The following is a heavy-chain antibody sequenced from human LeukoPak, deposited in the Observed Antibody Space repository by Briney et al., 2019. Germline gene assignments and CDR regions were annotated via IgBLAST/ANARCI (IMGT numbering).Heavy chain of an antibody. J-gene: IGHJ4*02. CDR3: RGVRGGTEADY. Sequence: GGSLRLSCAASGFTFSNYSMNWVRQAPRKGLEWVSYISSSSSIRYYADSVKGRFTIPRDNAKNSLYLQMNSLRAEDTAVYYCRGVRGGTEADYWGQGTLVTVSS. V-gene: IGHV3-48*01. CDR1: GFTFSNYS. CDR2: ISSSSSIR. D-gene: IGHD3-10*01.